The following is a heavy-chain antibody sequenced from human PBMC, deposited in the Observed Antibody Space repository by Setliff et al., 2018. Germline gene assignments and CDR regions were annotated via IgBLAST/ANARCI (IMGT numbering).Heavy chain of an antibody. V-gene: IGHV3-33*01. D-gene: IGHD1-26*01. CDR2: VWSNGDTA. Sequence: PGGSLRLSCGASGFTFNSLGMHWVRQAPGKGLEWVAVVWSNGDTAYYVESVKGRFTISRDNSRYMLYLQMDSLRAEDTAVYYCARDMSPDIMWELPVDSWGQGTLVTVSS. CDR3: ARDMSPDIMWELPVDS. CDR1: GFTFNSLG. J-gene: IGHJ4*02.